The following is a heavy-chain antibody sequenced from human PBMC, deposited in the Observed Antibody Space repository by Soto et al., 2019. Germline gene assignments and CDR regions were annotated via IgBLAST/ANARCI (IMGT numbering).Heavy chain of an antibody. V-gene: IGHV1-18*01. Sequence: ASVKVSCKASGYTFTSYGINWVRQAPGQGLEWMGWISAYNGNTNYAQKVQGRVTMTTDTSTSTAYMELSSLRSEDTAVYYCAAQVGATRDDAFDIWSQGTMVTVSS. CDR3: AAQVGATRDDAFDI. J-gene: IGHJ3*02. CDR2: ISAYNGNT. D-gene: IGHD1-26*01. CDR1: GYTFTSYG.